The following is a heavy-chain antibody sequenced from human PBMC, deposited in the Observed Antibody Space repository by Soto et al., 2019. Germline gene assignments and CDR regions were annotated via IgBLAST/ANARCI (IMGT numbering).Heavy chain of an antibody. CDR3: AKRGYCSGSTCTHYFGH. V-gene: IGHV3-23*01. J-gene: IGHJ4*02. CDR1: GFNCSTYA. CDR2: ISDGGST. D-gene: IGHD2-15*01. Sequence: GGPLRLSCTAVGFNCSTYARSCVRQAQGKGLDSVSAISDGGSTFYADSVKGRFTISRDSSKSTLFLQMNSLRAEDTAVYYCAKRGYCSGSTCTHYFGHWGQATLVTVSS.